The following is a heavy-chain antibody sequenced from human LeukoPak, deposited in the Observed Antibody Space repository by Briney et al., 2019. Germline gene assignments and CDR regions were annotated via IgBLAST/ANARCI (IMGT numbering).Heavy chain of an antibody. CDR3: ARRVSSSFDP. CDR2: INHSGST. J-gene: IGHJ5*02. V-gene: IGHV4-34*01. Sequence: SETLSLXCAVYGGSFSGYHWSWIRQPPGKGLEWIGEINHSGSTNYNPSLKSRVTISEDTSKNQFSLKMSSVTAADTAIYYCARRVSSSFDPWGQGTLVTVSS. CDR1: GGSFSGYH. D-gene: IGHD6-6*01.